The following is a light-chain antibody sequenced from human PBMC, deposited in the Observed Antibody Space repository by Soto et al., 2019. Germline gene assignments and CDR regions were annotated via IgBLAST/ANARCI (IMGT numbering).Light chain of an antibody. J-gene: IGKJ4*01. CDR2: GAS. CDR3: QQYYSAPLT. V-gene: IGKV3-20*01. CDR1: QSVGSD. Sequence: EIVLTQSPGTLSLSPGESATLSCRASQSVGSDLVWYQQRPGQTPRVLIYGASSKVTGIPDRISGSGSGTDFTLTISRLEPEDFAVYYCQQYYSAPLTFGGGTKVEIK.